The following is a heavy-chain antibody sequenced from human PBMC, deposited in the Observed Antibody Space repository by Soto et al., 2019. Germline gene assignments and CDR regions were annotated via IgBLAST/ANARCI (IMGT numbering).Heavy chain of an antibody. J-gene: IGHJ6*02. CDR2: IYYSGST. CDR1: GGSISSYY. CDR3: ARTSSRHYGDYVPPTYYYYYGMDV. D-gene: IGHD4-17*01. V-gene: IGHV4-59*01. Sequence: SETLSLTCTVSGGSISSYYWSWIRQPPGKGLEWIGYIYYSGSTNYNPSLKSRVTISVDTSKNQFSLKLSSVTAADTAVYYCARTSSRHYGDYVPPTYYYYYGMDVWGQGTTVTVSS.